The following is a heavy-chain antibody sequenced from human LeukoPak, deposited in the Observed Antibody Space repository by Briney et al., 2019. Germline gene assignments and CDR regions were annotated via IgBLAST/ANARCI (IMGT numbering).Heavy chain of an antibody. Sequence: GGSLRLSCAASGFTFSSYEMNWVSQGPGEGLEWGSYISSSSSTTNYEASVKGRFTISRDNAKNSLYLQMTSLRAEDTAVYYCATYKGKVRGVTIYYYYYMDVWGKGTTVTISS. CDR3: ATYKGKVRGVTIYYYYYMDV. CDR1: GFTFSSYE. V-gene: IGHV3-48*03. J-gene: IGHJ6*03. CDR2: ISSSSSTT. D-gene: IGHD3-10*01.